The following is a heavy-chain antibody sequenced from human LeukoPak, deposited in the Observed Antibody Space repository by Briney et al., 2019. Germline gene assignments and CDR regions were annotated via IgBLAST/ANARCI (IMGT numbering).Heavy chain of an antibody. CDR3: AKLPYYDSSGYYYVGIDY. D-gene: IGHD3-22*01. V-gene: IGHV3-23*01. CDR2: ISGSGGST. Sequence: GGSLRLSCAASGFTFSSYAMSWVRQAPGKGLEWVSAISGSGGSTYYADSVKGRFTISRDNSKNTLYLQMNSLRAEDTAVYYRAKLPYYDSSGYYYVGIDYWGQGTLVTVSS. CDR1: GFTFSSYA. J-gene: IGHJ4*02.